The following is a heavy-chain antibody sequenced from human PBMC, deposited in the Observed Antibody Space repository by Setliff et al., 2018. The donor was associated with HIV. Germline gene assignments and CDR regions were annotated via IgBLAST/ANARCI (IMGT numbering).Heavy chain of an antibody. CDR1: GGSINVNIYY. D-gene: IGHD1-1*01. V-gene: IGHV4-39*07. CDR3: ARNSQKGIQPLLLAS. CDR2: IYYGGGT. Sequence: PSETLSLTCTVSGGSINVNIYYWGWVRQSPGKGLDYIGTIYYGGGTYYNPSLESRVTISIDTSKNQFSLMLDSVTAADTAVYYCARNSQKGIQPLLLASWGPGTLVTVS. J-gene: IGHJ4*02.